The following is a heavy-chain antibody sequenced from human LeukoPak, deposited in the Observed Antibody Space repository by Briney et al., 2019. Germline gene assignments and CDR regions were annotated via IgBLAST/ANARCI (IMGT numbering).Heavy chain of an antibody. V-gene: IGHV3-48*04. CDR1: GFTFSSYS. D-gene: IGHD3-10*01. CDR2: ISSSSSTI. CDR3: AISLWFGELLRGGDY. Sequence: GGSLRLSCAASGFTFSSYSMNWVRQAPGKGLEWVSYISSSSSTIYYADSVKGRFTISRDNAKNSLYLQMNSLRAEDTAVYYCAISLWFGELLRGGDYWGQGTLVTVSS. J-gene: IGHJ4*02.